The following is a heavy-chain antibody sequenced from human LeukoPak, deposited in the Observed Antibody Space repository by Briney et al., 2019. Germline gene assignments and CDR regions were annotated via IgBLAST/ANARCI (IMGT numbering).Heavy chain of an antibody. CDR1: GFTFSNFG. CDR2: IWYHGNDK. J-gene: IGHJ6*03. D-gene: IGHD4-17*01. V-gene: IGHV3-33*01. CDR3: ARENDYTDYGQDYNYYMDV. Sequence: GGSLRLSCAASGFTFSNFGMHWVRQAPGKGLEWVALIWYHGNDKFYADSVKGRFTISRDNAKNSLYLQMNSLRADDTAVYYCARENDYTDYGQDYNYYMDVWGNGTTVTVSS.